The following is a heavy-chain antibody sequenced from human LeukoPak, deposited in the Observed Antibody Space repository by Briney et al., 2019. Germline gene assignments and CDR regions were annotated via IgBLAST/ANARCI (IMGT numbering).Heavy chain of an antibody. Sequence: ASVKVSCKASGYSXTAYHLHWVRQAPGQGLEWMGWINPNSGATNYAQKFQGRVTMTRDTSLITAYMELRSLRSDDTAVYYCAREEGAPIAAANVWGLGTMVTVSS. J-gene: IGHJ3*01. CDR1: GYSXTAYH. V-gene: IGHV1-2*02. CDR2: INPNSGAT. D-gene: IGHD6-13*01. CDR3: AREEGAPIAAANV.